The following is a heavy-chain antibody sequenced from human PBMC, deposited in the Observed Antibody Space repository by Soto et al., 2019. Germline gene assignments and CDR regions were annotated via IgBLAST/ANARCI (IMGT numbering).Heavy chain of an antibody. CDR2: IYWDDDK. V-gene: IGHV2-5*02. Sequence: QITLKESDPTLVKPTQTLTLTCTFSGFSLSTSGVGVGWIRQPPGKALEWLALIYWDDDKRYSPSLKSRLTTXKXTXXNQVVLTMTNMDPVDTATYYCAHRRVGRSLYYFDYWGQGTLVTVSS. CDR1: GFSLSTSGVG. CDR3: AHRRVGRSLYYFDY. J-gene: IGHJ4*02.